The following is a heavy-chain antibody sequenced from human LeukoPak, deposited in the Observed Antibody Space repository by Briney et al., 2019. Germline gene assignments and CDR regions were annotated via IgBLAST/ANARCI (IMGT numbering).Heavy chain of an antibody. CDR1: GFTFSSYW. J-gene: IGHJ6*02. V-gene: IGHV3-7*03. CDR2: INHNGNVN. D-gene: IGHD3-16*01. CDR3: ARGGGLDV. Sequence: GGSLRLSCAASGFTFSSYWMNWARQAPGRGLEWVASINHNGNVNYYVDSVKGRFTISRDNAKNSLYLQMSNLRAEGTAVYFCARGGGLDVWGQGATVTVSS.